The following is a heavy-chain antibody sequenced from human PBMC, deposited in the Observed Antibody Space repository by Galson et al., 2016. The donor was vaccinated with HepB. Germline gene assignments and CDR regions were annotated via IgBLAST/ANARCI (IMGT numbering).Heavy chain of an antibody. Sequence: SLRLSCAASGFTVSNYGMHWVRQAPGKGLEWVSSISSGSAYKYYADSVKGRFSIFRDNAKNSLYLQMNSLRVVDTAVYYCARPRDNYGHAIDIWGQGTMVTVSS. D-gene: IGHD3-10*01. CDR1: GFTVSNYG. J-gene: IGHJ3*02. V-gene: IGHV3-21*01. CDR2: ISSGSAYK. CDR3: ARPRDNYGHAIDI.